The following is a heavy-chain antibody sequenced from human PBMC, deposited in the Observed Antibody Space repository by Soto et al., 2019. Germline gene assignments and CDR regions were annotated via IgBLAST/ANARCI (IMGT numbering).Heavy chain of an antibody. CDR3: ARDPHGDFRFDP. Sequence: SETLSLTCTVSGGSISSYYWSWIRQPPGKGLEWIGYIYYSGSTNYNPSLKSRVTISVDTSKNQFSLKLSSVTAADTAVYYCARDPHGDFRFDPWGQGTLVTVSS. CDR2: IYYSGST. J-gene: IGHJ5*02. D-gene: IGHD4-17*01. V-gene: IGHV4-59*01. CDR1: GGSISSYY.